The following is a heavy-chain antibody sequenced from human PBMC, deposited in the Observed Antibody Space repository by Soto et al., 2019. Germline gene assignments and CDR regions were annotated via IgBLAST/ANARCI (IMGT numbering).Heavy chain of an antibody. V-gene: IGHV5-51*01. D-gene: IGHD2-2*01. J-gene: IGHJ4*02. Sequence: GESLKISCKGSGYSFTSYWIGWVRQMPGKGLKWMGIIYPGDSDTRYSPSFQGQVTISADKSISTAYLQWSSLKASDTAMYYCARREYCNSTSCYSPIDYWGQGTLVTVSS. CDR3: ARREYCNSTSCYSPIDY. CDR1: GYSFTSYW. CDR2: IYPGDSDT.